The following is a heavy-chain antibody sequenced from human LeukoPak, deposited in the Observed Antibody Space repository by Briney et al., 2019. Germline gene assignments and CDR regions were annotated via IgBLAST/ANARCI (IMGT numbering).Heavy chain of an antibody. V-gene: IGHV3-21*01. CDR2: ISSSSSYI. CDR1: GFTFSSYS. D-gene: IGHD1-26*01. Sequence: SGGSLRLSCAASGFTFSSYSMNWVRQAPGKGLEWVSSISSSSSYIYYADSVKGRFTISRDNAKNSLYLQMISLRAEDTAVYYCARDRWELSPPFYFDYWGQGTLVTVSS. J-gene: IGHJ4*02. CDR3: ARDRWELSPPFYFDY.